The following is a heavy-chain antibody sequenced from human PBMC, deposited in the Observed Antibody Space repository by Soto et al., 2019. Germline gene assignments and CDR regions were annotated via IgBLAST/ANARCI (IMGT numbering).Heavy chain of an antibody. J-gene: IGHJ6*02. V-gene: IGHV3-23*01. CDR2: ISGSGGRT. CDR1: GFNFSIFA. CDR3: ARKVAGMHYYYSMNV. Sequence: VGSLRLSGACSGFNFSIFARSCVRQARVKWLEWVSGISGSGGRTYDADAVKGRFSISRDNSKNTLYLQMDGLRAEDTAIYYCARKVAGMHYYYSMNVWGQGTPVTVSS. D-gene: IGHD6-19*01.